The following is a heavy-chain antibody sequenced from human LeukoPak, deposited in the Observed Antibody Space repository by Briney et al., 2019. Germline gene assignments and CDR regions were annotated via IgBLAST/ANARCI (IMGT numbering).Heavy chain of an antibody. CDR1: GDSISSGASY. V-gene: IGHV4-30-4*01. Sequence: SETLSLTCTVSGDSISSGASYWSWIRRPPGEGLEWIGYIYHSGTSYYNPSLRSRVTISVDTSKNQFSLNLRSVTDADTAVYYCARGQIVVDYWGQGTLVTVSS. CDR3: ARGQIVVDY. CDR2: IYHSGTS. D-gene: IGHD3-22*01. J-gene: IGHJ4*02.